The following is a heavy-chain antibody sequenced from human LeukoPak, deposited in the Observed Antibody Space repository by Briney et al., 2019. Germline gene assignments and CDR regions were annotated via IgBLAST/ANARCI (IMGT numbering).Heavy chain of an antibody. D-gene: IGHD1-26*01. CDR1: GFTFSSYA. CDR2: ISGSGGST. Sequence: GSLRLSCAASGFTFSSYAMSWVRQAPGKGLEWVSAISGSGGSTYYADSVKGRFTISRDNSKNTLYLQMNSLRAEDTAVYYCAKVKFSGGSYHGGGGMDVWGQGTTVTVSS. J-gene: IGHJ6*02. CDR3: AKVKFSGGSYHGGGGMDV. V-gene: IGHV3-23*01.